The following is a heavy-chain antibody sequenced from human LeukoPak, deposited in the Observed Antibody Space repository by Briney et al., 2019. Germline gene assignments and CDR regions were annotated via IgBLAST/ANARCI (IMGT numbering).Heavy chain of an antibody. D-gene: IGHD6-19*01. J-gene: IGHJ1*01. CDR3: ARVPITLAGTKDAKYFQH. V-gene: IGHV3-9*01. CDR1: GFTFDDYA. Sequence: PGGSLRLSCAASGFTFDDYAMHWVRQAPGKGLEWVSGISWNSGSIGYADSVKGRFTISRDNAKNSLYLQMNSLRAEDTALYYCARVPITLAGTKDAKYFQHWGQGTLVTVSS. CDR2: ISWNSGSI.